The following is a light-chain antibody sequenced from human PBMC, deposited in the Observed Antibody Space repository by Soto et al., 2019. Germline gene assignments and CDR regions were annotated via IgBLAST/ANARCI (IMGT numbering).Light chain of an antibody. CDR1: KTVSSY. V-gene: IGKV3-11*01. CDR3: EQRSTSIT. Sequence: IVLTQSPATLSLWPGETAILSCRASKTVSSYLSWYQHKPGQAPRLLIYDASKRAPGIPARFSGSGSGTDFTLTISSLEPEDFAVYYCEQRSTSITFGQGTRLEI. CDR2: DAS. J-gene: IGKJ5*01.